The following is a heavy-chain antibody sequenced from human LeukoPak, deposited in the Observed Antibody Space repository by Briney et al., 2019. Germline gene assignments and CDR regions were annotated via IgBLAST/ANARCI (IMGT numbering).Heavy chain of an antibody. V-gene: IGHV3-66*01. D-gene: IGHD6-19*01. CDR1: GFTFSSYW. J-gene: IGHJ4*02. CDR3: ASRHSSGWSFDY. CDR2: IYTGGST. Sequence: GGSLRLSCAASGFTFSSYWMSWVRQAPGKGLEWVSLIYTGGSTYYAGSVKGRFTISRDNSKNTFYLQMNSLRVEDTAVYYCASRHSSGWSFDYWGQGTLVTVSS.